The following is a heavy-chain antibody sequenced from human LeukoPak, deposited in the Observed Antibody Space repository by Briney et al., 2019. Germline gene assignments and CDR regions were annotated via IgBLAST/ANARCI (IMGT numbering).Heavy chain of an antibody. Sequence: PGGSLRLSCAASGFTFSSYWMHSVRQAPGKGLVWVSRINSDGSSTSYADSVKGRFTISRDNAKNTLYLQMNSLRAEDTAVYYCAREYYYDSSGYDGQNWFDPWGQGTLVTVSS. CDR1: GFTFSSYW. CDR3: AREYYYDSSGYDGQNWFDP. V-gene: IGHV3-74*01. CDR2: INSDGSST. J-gene: IGHJ5*02. D-gene: IGHD3-22*01.